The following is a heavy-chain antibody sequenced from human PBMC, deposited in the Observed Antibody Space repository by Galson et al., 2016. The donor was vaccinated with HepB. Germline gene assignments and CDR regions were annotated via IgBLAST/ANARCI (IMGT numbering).Heavy chain of an antibody. CDR3: ARDPVGESLRALGGFDI. Sequence: SLRLSCAASGFTFRRFWMTWVRPARGKGLEWVANIKEDGREQQYADSVRGRFTISRDNARNSLFLQMNSLRVEDTAVYYCARDPVGESLRALGGFDIWGQGTKVPVSS. CDR1: GFTFRRFW. CDR2: IKEDGREQ. D-gene: IGHD3-16*01. V-gene: IGHV3-7*03. J-gene: IGHJ3*02.